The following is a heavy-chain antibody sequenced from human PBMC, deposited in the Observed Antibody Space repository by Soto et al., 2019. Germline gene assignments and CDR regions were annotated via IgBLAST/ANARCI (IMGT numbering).Heavy chain of an antibody. D-gene: IGHD3-3*01. J-gene: IGHJ4*02. CDR1: GFTFSSYA. Sequence: GGSLRLSCAASGFTFSSYAMSWVRQAPGKGLELVSAISGSGGSTYYADSVKGRFTISRDNSKNTLYLQMNSLRAEDTAVYYCAKDHSLRFLEWLSGYYFDYWGQGTLVTVSS. CDR3: AKDHSLRFLEWLSGYYFDY. CDR2: ISGSGGST. V-gene: IGHV3-23*01.